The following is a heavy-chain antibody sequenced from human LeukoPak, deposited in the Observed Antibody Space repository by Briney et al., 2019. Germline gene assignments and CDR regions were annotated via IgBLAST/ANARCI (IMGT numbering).Heavy chain of an antibody. CDR2: IKEDGREK. V-gene: IGHV3-7*01. Sequence: GALRLSCSNSGITLNNPWMDLVRQASGEGLECVANIKEDGREKYYVDSVKGRFTISRDNAKNSLYLQMSSLRAEDTAVYYCARGGRPDYWGQGTLVTVSS. CDR3: ARGGRPDY. J-gene: IGHJ4*02. D-gene: IGHD3-10*01. CDR1: GITLNNPW.